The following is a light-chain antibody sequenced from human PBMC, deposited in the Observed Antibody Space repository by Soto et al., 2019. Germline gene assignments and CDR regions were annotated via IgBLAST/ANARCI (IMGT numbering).Light chain of an antibody. J-gene: IGLJ1*01. CDR3: GTWDSSLSAGGNV. V-gene: IGLV1-51*01. CDR1: SSNIGNNY. Sequence: QSVLTQPPSVSAAPGQKVTISCSGSSSNIGNNYVSWYQQLPGTAPKLLIYDNNKRPSGIPDRFSGSKSGTSATLGITGLQTGDEADYYCGTWDSSLSAGGNVFGTGTKLTVL. CDR2: DNN.